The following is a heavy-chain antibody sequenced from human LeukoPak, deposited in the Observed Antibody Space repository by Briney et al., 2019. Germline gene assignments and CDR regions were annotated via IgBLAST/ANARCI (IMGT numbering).Heavy chain of an antibody. CDR3: ARGEAVAGTTEYFQH. J-gene: IGHJ1*01. CDR2: ISYDGSNK. D-gene: IGHD6-19*01. V-gene: IGHV3-30-3*01. Sequence: HPGRSLRLSCAASGFTFSSYAMHWVRQAPGKGLEWVAVISYDGSNKYYADSVKGRFTISRDNAKNSLYLQMNSLRAEDTAVYYCARGEAVAGTTEYFQHWGQGTLVTVSS. CDR1: GFTFSSYA.